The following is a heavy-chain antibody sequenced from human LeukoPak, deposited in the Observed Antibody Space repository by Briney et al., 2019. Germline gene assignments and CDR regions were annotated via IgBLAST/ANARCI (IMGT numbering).Heavy chain of an antibody. CDR3: ARATTVVDPFDY. D-gene: IGHD4-23*01. Sequence: GASVKVSCKVSGYTLTELSMHWVRQAPGKGLEWMGGFDPEDGETIYAQKFQGRVTMTENTSTDTAYMELSSLRSEDTAVYYCARATTVVDPFDYWGQGTLVTVSS. CDR1: GYTLTELS. J-gene: IGHJ4*02. CDR2: FDPEDGET. V-gene: IGHV1-24*01.